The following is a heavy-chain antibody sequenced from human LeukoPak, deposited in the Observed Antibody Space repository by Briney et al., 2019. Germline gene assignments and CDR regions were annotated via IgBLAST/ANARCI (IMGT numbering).Heavy chain of an antibody. J-gene: IGHJ4*02. CDR3: ARVSSRGLRYNRSLGY. CDR2: INPNSGGT. CDR1: GYTFTGYY. D-gene: IGHD1-14*01. Sequence: ASVKVSCKASGYTFTGYYMHWVRQAPGQGLEWMGWINPNSGGTNYAQKFQGRVTMTRDTSISTAYMELSRLRSDDTAVYYCARVSSRGLRYNRSLGYWGQGTLVTVSS. V-gene: IGHV1-2*02.